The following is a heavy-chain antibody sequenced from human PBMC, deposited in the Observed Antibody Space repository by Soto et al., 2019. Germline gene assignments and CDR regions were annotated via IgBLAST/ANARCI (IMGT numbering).Heavy chain of an antibody. Sequence: QVQLQESGPGLVKPSQTLSLTCTVSGGSISSGGYYWSWIRQHPGKGLEWIGYIYYSGSTYYNPSLKSRVTISVDTCKNQFSLKLSSVTAADTAVYYCARAPYDFWSGENWFDPWGQGTLVTVSS. CDR3: ARAPYDFWSGENWFDP. CDR2: IYYSGST. J-gene: IGHJ5*02. D-gene: IGHD3-3*01. V-gene: IGHV4-31*03. CDR1: GGSISSGGYY.